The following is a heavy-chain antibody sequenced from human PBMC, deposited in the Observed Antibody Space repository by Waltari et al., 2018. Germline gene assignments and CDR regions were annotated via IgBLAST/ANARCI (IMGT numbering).Heavy chain of an antibody. J-gene: IGHJ6*02. D-gene: IGHD6-6*01. V-gene: IGHV3-48*01. CDR3: ARDLGIAARWTKGYYYGMDV. CDR2: ISSSSSTI. Sequence: EVQLVESGGGLVQPGGSLRLSCAASGFTFSSYSMNWVRQAPGKGLEWVSYISSSSSTIYYADSVKGRFTISRDNAKNSLYLQMNSLRAEDTAVYYCARDLGIAARWTKGYYYGMDVWGQGTTVIVSS. CDR1: GFTFSSYS.